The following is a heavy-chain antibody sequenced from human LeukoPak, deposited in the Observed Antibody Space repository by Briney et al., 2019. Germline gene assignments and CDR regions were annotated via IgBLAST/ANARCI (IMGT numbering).Heavy chain of an antibody. D-gene: IGHD5-12*01. CDR3: ARDHITGYNNYMFDP. V-gene: IGHV1-18*01. Sequence: ASVKVSCTASGYTFTNYGITWVRQAPGQGLEWMGWISGHNTNTNYAQNLRDRVTMTTDTSTSTAYMELRSLRSDDTAVYYCARDHITGYNNYMFDPWGQGTLVTVSS. J-gene: IGHJ5*02. CDR2: ISGHNTNT. CDR1: GYTFTNYG.